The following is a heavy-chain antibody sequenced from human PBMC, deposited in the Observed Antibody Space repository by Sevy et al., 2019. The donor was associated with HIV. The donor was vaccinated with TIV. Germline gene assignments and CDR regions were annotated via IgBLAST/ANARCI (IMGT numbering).Heavy chain of an antibody. CDR2: ISYDGSNK. CDR1: RFTFSSYA. J-gene: IGHJ4*02. V-gene: IGHV3-30-3*01. Sequence: GRSLRLSCAASRFTFSSYAMHWVRQAPGKGLEWVAVISYDGSNKYYADSVKGRFTISRDNSKNTLFLQMNSLRAEDTAVYYCARDFYYDSSGYYPYWGQGTLVTVSS. D-gene: IGHD3-22*01. CDR3: ARDFYYDSSGYYPY.